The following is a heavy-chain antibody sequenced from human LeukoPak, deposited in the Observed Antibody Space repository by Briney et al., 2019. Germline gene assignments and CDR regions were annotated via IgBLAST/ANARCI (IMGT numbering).Heavy chain of an antibody. J-gene: IGHJ5*02. V-gene: IGHV4-59*01. D-gene: IGHD3-10*01. CDR3: ARGRGSGSFNWFDP. CDR2: IYYSGST. CDR1: GGSISSYY. Sequence: PSETLSPTCTVSGGSISSYYWSWIRQPPGKGLEWIGYIYYSGSTNYNPSLKSRVTISVDTSKNQFSLKLSSVTAADTAVYYCARGRGSGSFNWFDPWGQGTLVTVSS.